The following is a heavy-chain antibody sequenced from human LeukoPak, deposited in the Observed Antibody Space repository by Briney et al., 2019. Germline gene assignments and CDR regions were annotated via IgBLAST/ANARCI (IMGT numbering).Heavy chain of an antibody. CDR1: GFTFSSYS. V-gene: IGHV3-21*01. D-gene: IGHD5-18*01. CDR3: AREQLWFPSFDY. Sequence: GGSLRLSCAASGFTFSSYSMNWVRKAPGKGLERVSSISSSSSYIYYADSVKGRFTISRDNAKNSLYLQMNSLRAEDTAVYYCAREQLWFPSFDYWGQGTLVTVSS. CDR2: ISSSSSYI. J-gene: IGHJ4*02.